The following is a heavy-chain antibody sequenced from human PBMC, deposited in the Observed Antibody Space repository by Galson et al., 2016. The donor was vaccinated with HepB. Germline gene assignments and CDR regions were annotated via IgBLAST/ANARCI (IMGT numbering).Heavy chain of an antibody. D-gene: IGHD3-22*01. Sequence: ETLSLTCTVSGGSISIYYWSWIRQPPGKVLAWIGYIYYSGSPNYNPSLKSRVTISVDTSKNQFSLKLSSVTSADTAVYSCARIAVRTSHYHGSGAFDIWGQGTMVTVSS. CDR2: IYYSGSP. CDR1: GGSISIYY. J-gene: IGHJ3*02. V-gene: IGHV4-59*01. CDR3: ARIAVRTSHYHGSGAFDI.